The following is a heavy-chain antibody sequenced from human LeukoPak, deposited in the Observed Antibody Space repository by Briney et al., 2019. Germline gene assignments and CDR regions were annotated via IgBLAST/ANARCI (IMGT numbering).Heavy chain of an antibody. CDR2: INSDGSST. Sequence: PGGSLRLSCAASGFTLSSYWMHWVRQAPGKGLVWVSRINSDGSSTSYADSVKGRFTISRDNAKNTLYLQMNSLRAEDTAVYYCARASSGWFPFDYWGQGTLVTVSS. CDR1: GFTLSSYW. J-gene: IGHJ4*02. D-gene: IGHD6-19*01. CDR3: ARASSGWFPFDY. V-gene: IGHV3-74*01.